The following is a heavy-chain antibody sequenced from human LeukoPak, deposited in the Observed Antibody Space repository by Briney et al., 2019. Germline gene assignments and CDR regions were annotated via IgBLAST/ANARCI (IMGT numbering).Heavy chain of an antibody. CDR3: ARANYYGSGSYPLYYYYVMDV. J-gene: IGHJ6*02. Sequence: PGGSLRLSCAASGFTVSSNYMSWVRQAPGKGLEWVSVIYSGGSTYYADSVKGRFTISRDNSKNTLYLQMNSLRAEDTAVYYCARANYYGSGSYPLYYYYVMDVWGQGTTVTVSS. V-gene: IGHV3-66*01. D-gene: IGHD3-10*01. CDR2: IYSGGST. CDR1: GFTVSSNY.